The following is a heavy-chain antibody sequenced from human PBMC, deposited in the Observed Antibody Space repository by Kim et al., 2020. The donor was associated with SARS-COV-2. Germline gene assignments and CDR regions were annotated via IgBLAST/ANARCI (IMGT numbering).Heavy chain of an antibody. Sequence: SETLSLTCTVSGGSISSGDYYWTWIRQVPGRGLEWIGHTSYTGETKYNVSLQSRVTISVDPSKNQFSLNLRSVTVSDTAVYFCTREYFDSTTSYSGWLGSWGRGTLVTVSS. J-gene: IGHJ5*01. V-gene: IGHV4-31*03. D-gene: IGHD3-22*01. CDR3: TREYFDSTTSYSGWLGS. CDR1: GGSISSGDYY. CDR2: TSYTGET.